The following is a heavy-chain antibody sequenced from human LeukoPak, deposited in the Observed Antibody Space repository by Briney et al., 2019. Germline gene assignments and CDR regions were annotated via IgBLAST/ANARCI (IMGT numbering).Heavy chain of an antibody. CDR3: ATYRQVLLPFES. CDR1: GFTLSSYY. V-gene: IGHV3-7*03. J-gene: IGHJ4*02. CDR2: IKQDGSEK. Sequence: GGSLRLSCAASGFTLSSYYMSWVRQAPGKGLEWVANIKQDGSEKYYVDSVKGRFTISRENAENSLYLQMNNLRAEDTAIYYCATYRQVLLPFESWGQGTLVTVSS. D-gene: IGHD2-8*02.